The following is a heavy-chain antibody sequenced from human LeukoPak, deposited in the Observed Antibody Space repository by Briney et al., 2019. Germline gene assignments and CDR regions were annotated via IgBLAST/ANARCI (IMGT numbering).Heavy chain of an antibody. CDR2: TMYRSKWYN. D-gene: IGHD3-10*01. CDR3: ARGDLNYYGSGSTNWFDP. Sequence: SQTLSLTCAISGDSVSTNSAAWNWIRQSPSRGLEWLGRTMYRSKWYNDYAVSLKTRITINPDTSKNQFSLHLNSVTPEDTAVHYCARGDLNYYGSGSTNWFDPWGQGTLVTVSS. J-gene: IGHJ5*02. V-gene: IGHV6-1*01. CDR1: GDSVSTNSAA.